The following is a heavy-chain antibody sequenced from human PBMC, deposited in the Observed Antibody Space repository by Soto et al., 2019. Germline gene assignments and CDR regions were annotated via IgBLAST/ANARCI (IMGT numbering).Heavy chain of an antibody. V-gene: IGHV3-48*02. CDR2: ISSSVTTT. Sequence: GGSLRLSCAASGFTFSSHSMNWVRQAPGRGLEWVSYISSSVTTTYYANSVRGRFTISRDNAKNSLYLQMSSLRDDDTAVYYCAGATLVAGGHYYMDVWGKGTTVTVSS. CDR1: GFTFSSHS. D-gene: IGHD3-10*01. CDR3: AGATLVAGGHYYMDV. J-gene: IGHJ6*03.